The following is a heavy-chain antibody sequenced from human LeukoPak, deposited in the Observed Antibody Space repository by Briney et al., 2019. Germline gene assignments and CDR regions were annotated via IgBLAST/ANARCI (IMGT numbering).Heavy chain of an antibody. CDR3: AKDKDIQAAVGMDY. CDR2: ISWNSGSI. J-gene: IGHJ4*02. CDR1: GFTFDNYA. D-gene: IGHD6-13*01. Sequence: TGGSLRLSCAASGFTFDNYAMHWVRQAPGKGLEWVSGISWNSGSIGYADSVKGRFTISRDNAQNSLYLQMNSLRAEDMALYYCAKDKDIQAAVGMDYWGQGTLVTVSS. V-gene: IGHV3-9*03.